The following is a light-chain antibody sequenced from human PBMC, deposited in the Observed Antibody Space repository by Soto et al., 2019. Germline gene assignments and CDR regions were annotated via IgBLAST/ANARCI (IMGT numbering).Light chain of an antibody. CDR3: QEYSKWPLFT. CDR1: QSVSTN. V-gene: IGKV3-15*01. CDR2: AAS. J-gene: IGKJ3*01. Sequence: EIVVTQSPGILSVSPGDRATLSCRASQSVSTNLAWYQQKPGQASTLLIYAASTRATGIPARFTGSGSGTDFPLTISSLQSEDFAVYYCQEYSKWPLFTFGPGTRVDIK.